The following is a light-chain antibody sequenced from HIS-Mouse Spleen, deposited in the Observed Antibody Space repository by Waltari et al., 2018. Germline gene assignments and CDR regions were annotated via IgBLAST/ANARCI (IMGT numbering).Light chain of an antibody. J-gene: IGLJ2*01. CDR2: EDS. CDR1: ALPKKY. V-gene: IGLV3-10*01. Sequence: SYELTQPPSVSVSPGQTARITCSGDALPKKYAYWYQQKSGQAPVLVIYEDSKRPSGIPDRFSGSSSGTMATLTISGAQVEDEADDYCYSTDSSGNHRVFGGGTKLTVL. CDR3: YSTDSSGNHRV.